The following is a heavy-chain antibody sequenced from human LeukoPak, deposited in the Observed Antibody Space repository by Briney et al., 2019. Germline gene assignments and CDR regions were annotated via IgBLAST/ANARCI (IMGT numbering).Heavy chain of an antibody. CDR2: INPNSVDT. J-gene: IGHJ5*02. Sequence: GASVKVSFKASGYIFTDYFLHWVRQAPGQRLEWMGRINPNSVDTKYAQRFQGRVTMTRVTSIATAYMELNRLTSDDTAVYYCARGFQRLEHWDWLDPWGQGTLVTVAS. CDR1: GYIFTDYF. D-gene: IGHD6-25*01. CDR3: ARGFQRLEHWDWLDP. V-gene: IGHV1-2*02.